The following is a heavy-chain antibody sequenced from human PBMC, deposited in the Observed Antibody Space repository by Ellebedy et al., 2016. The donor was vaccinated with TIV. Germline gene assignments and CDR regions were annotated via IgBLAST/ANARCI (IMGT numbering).Heavy chain of an antibody. D-gene: IGHD1-1*01. J-gene: IGHJ4*02. CDR3: AKDRTTYIPTTGTYDY. CDR1: GFTFSSYG. CDR2: ISSDGSGK. Sequence: GGSLRLXXAASGFTFSSYGIHWVRQAPGKGLEWVALISSDGSGKYYADSMKGRFTISRDNSKNTLYLQMNSLRAEDTAVYYCAKDRTTYIPTTGTYDYWGQGTLVTVSS. V-gene: IGHV3-30*18.